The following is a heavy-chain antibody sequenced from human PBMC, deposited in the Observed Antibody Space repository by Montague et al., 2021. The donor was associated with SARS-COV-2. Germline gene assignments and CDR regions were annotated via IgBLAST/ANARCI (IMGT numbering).Heavy chain of an antibody. CDR3: AKSLLGVGTTGMDF. J-gene: IGHJ4*02. D-gene: IGHD1-14*01. Sequence: SLRLSCAASGFTFSGCSMYWVRRAPGKGLEWLSSISGVSTGTYYADSVKGRFTISRDNSRDTLYLQMSSLRAEDTAIYYCAKSLLGVGTTGMDFWGQGTLVTVSS. CDR1: GFTFSGCS. CDR2: ISGVSTGT. V-gene: IGHV3-23*01.